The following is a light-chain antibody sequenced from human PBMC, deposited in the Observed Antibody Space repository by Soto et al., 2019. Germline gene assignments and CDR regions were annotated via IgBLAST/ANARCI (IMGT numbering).Light chain of an antibody. J-gene: IGKJ4*01. CDR2: EES. CDR1: QAITNN. CDR3: QQVKSYPRT. V-gene: IGKV1-9*01. Sequence: DIHLTQSPSSLSASVGDRVTITCLASQAITNNLSWYQQKPVNPPKLLIYEESTLHSGVPSRFSGRKVGTQFILTIDSLQPEDFATYYCQQVKSYPRTFGGGTKVDI.